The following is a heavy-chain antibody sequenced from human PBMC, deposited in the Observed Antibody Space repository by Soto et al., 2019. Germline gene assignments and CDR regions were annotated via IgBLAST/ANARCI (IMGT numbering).Heavy chain of an antibody. CDR1: GGSISSGGYY. J-gene: IGHJ4*02. D-gene: IGHD3-9*01. CDR2: IYYSGST. Sequence: SETLSLTCTVSGGSISSGGYYWSWIRQHPGKGLEWIGYIYYSGSTYYNPSLKSRVTISVDTSKNQFSLKLSSVTAADTAVYYCASTYDILTGYHLVAHYWGQGTLVTVSS. CDR3: ASTYDILTGYHLVAHY. V-gene: IGHV4-31*03.